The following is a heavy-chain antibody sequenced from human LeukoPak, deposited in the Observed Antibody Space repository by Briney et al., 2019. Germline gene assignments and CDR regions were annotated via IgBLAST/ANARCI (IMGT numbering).Heavy chain of an antibody. CDR2: IYYSGST. CDR3: ARADSSGYYIDY. CDR1: GGSISSYY. D-gene: IGHD3-22*01. J-gene: IGHJ4*02. V-gene: IGHV4-59*01. Sequence: PSETLSLTCTVSGGSISSYYWNWIRQPPGKGLEWIGYIYYSGSTNYNPSLKSRVTLSVDTSKNQFSLKLSSVTAADTAVYYCARADSSGYYIDYWGQGTLVTVSS.